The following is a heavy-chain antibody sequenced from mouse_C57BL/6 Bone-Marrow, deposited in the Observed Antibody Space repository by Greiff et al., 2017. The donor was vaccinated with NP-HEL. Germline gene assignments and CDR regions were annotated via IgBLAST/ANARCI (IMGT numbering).Heavy chain of an antibody. V-gene: IGHV1-5*01. D-gene: IGHD1-1*01. Sequence: VQLQQSGTVLARPGASVKMSCKTSGYTFTSYWMHWVKQRPGQGLEWIGAIYPGNSDTSYNQKFKGKAKLTAVTSASTAYMELSSLTNEDSAVYYCTRPSLITTVPAFDVWGTGTTVTVSS. CDR3: TRPSLITTVPAFDV. CDR1: GYTFTSYW. J-gene: IGHJ1*03. CDR2: IYPGNSDT.